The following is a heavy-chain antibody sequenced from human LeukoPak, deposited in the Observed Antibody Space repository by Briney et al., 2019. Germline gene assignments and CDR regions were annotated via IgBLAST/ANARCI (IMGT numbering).Heavy chain of an antibody. CDR1: GFTFSSYA. Sequence: GRSLRLSCAASGFTFSSYAMHWVRQAPGKGLEWVAVISYDGSNKYYADSVKGRFTISRDNSKNTLYLQMNSLRAEDTAVYYCASSGYDFWSGYLPLDYWGQGTLVTVSS. J-gene: IGHJ4*02. CDR2: ISYDGSNK. CDR3: ASSGYDFWSGYLPLDY. D-gene: IGHD3-3*01. V-gene: IGHV3-30-3*01.